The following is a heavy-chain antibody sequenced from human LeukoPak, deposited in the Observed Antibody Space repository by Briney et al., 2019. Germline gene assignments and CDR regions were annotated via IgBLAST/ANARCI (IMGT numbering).Heavy chain of an antibody. V-gene: IGHV4-34*01. CDR3: ARGGPGDPNHDEYFQH. CDR2: INHSGST. J-gene: IGHJ1*01. Sequence: SETLSLTCAVYGGSFSGYYWSWIRQPPGKGLEWIGEINHSGSTNYNPSLKSRVTISVDTSKNQFSLKLSSVTAADTAVYYCARGGPGDPNHDEYFQHWGQGTLVTVSS. CDR1: GGSFSGYY. D-gene: IGHD2-21*02.